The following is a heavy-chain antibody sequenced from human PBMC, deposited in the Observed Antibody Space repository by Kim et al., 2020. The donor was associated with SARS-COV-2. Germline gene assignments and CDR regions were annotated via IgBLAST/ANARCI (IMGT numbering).Heavy chain of an antibody. CDR2: ISGGAGST. CDR3: AKALSSSGYYAYFDY. D-gene: IGHD3-22*01. J-gene: IGHJ4*01. Sequence: GGSLRLSCAASGFTFSTYAMNWVRQAPGKGLEWVSAISGGAGSTYYADSVKGRFAISRDNSKNTLYLQVNSLRVEDTAVYYCAKALSSSGYYAYFDYW. V-gene: IGHV3-23*01. CDR1: GFTFSTYA.